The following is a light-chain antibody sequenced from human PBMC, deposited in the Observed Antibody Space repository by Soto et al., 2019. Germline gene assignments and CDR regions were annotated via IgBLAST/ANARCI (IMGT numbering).Light chain of an antibody. V-gene: IGLV2-14*01. J-gene: IGLJ1*01. CDR2: DVS. CDR1: SSDVGGYNY. Sequence: QSALTQPASVPGSPGQSITISCTGTSSDVGGYNYVSWYQQHPGKAPKLMIYDVSNRPSGVSNRFSGSKSGNTASLTISGLQAEDEAYYYCSSYTSSSTLPYVFGTGTKVTVL. CDR3: SSYTSSSTLPYV.